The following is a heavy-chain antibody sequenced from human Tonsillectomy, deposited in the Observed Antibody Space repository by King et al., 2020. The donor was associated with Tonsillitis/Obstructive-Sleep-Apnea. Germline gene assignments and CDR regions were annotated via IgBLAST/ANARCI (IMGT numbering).Heavy chain of an antibody. Sequence: QLVQSGAEVKKPGSSVKVSCKASGGTFSSYAISWVRQAPGQGLEWMGGIIPILGIANYAQKFQGRVTITADKSTSTAYMELRSLRYEDTAVYYCARAHGGGATYDYWGQGTLVTVSS. V-gene: IGHV1-69*10. D-gene: IGHD1-26*01. CDR2: IIPILGIA. CDR1: GGTFSSYA. CDR3: ARAHGGGATYDY. J-gene: IGHJ4*02.